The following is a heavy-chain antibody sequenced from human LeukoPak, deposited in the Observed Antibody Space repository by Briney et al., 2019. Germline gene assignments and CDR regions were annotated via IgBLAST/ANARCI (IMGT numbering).Heavy chain of an antibody. CDR2: IKQDGSKQ. CDR1: AFTFSTYW. D-gene: IGHD3-10*01. J-gene: IGHJ4*02. Sequence: GGSLRLSCAASAFTFSTYWMSWVRQAPGKGLEWVANIKQDGSKQYYVDSLKGRFTISRDNAKNSLYLQMNSLRAEDTAVYYCARDGHATGSHDYWGQGTLVTVSS. V-gene: IGHV3-7*04. CDR3: ARDGHATGSHDY.